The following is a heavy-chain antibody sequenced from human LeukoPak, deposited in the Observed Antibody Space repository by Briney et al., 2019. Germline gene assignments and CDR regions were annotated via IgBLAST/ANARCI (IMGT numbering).Heavy chain of an antibody. Sequence: SETLSLTCTVSGGSISSSSYYWGWIRQPPGKGLEWIGSIYYSGSTYYNPSLKSRVTISVDTSKNQFSLKLSSVTAADTAVYYCARFGTFYHRTTFDYWGQGTLVTVSS. D-gene: IGHD1-14*01. J-gene: IGHJ4*02. CDR2: IYYSGST. CDR3: ARFGTFYHRTTFDY. V-gene: IGHV4-39*01. CDR1: GGSISSSSYY.